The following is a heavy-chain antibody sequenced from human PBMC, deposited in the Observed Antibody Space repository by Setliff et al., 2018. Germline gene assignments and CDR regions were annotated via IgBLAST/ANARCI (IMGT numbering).Heavy chain of an antibody. CDR1: GFTFSSYW. J-gene: IGHJ4*02. V-gene: IGHV3-30*03. D-gene: IGHD3-16*01. CDR2: ISKDDTKK. CDR3: ARDSWGLDY. Sequence: PGGSLRLSCAASGFTFSSYWMYWVRQAPGKGLEWVALISKDDTKKYLADSVKGRFTISRDSSRNTVDLQMNSLRAEDTAMYYCARDSWGLDYWGQGTLVTVSS.